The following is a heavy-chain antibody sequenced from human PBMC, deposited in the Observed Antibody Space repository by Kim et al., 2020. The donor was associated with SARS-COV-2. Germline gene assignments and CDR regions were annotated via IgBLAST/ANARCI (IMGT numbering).Heavy chain of an antibody. V-gene: IGHV3-21*01. Sequence: GGSLRLSCAASGFTFSSYSMNWVRQAPGKGLEWVSSISSSSSYIYYADSVKGRFTISRDNAKNSLYLQMNSLRAEDTAVYYCARDREVRYFDWLSFGGEDYWGQGTLVTVSS. J-gene: IGHJ4*02. D-gene: IGHD3-9*01. CDR1: GFTFSSYS. CDR2: ISSSSSYI. CDR3: ARDREVRYFDWLSFGGEDY.